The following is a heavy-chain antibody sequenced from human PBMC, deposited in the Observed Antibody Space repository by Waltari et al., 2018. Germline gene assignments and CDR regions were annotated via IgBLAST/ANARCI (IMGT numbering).Heavy chain of an antibody. CDR1: GFTLSSSY. CDR2: INTDGSSA. CDR3: ARDGGGNGYIHY. Sequence: EVQLVESGGGLVQLGGSLRLSCEASGFTLSSSYMHWVRQVPGKGLVWVSRINTDGSSANYADSVKGRFTISRDNGKNTLYLQMNSLRAEDTAVYYCARDGGGNGYIHYWGQGTLVTVSS. J-gene: IGHJ4*02. D-gene: IGHD3-16*01. V-gene: IGHV3-74*01.